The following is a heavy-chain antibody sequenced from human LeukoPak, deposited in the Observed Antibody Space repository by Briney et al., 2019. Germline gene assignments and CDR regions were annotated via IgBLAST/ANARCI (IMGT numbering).Heavy chain of an antibody. V-gene: IGHV1-69*13. CDR2: IIPIFGTA. CDR3: AREASSGGS. Sequence: SVKVSCKASGYTFTGYYMHWVRQAPGQGLEWMGGIIPIFGTANYAQKFQGRVTITADESTSTAYMELSSLRSEDTAVYYCAREASSGGSWGQGTLVTVSS. CDR1: GYTFTGYY. J-gene: IGHJ5*02. D-gene: IGHD1-26*01.